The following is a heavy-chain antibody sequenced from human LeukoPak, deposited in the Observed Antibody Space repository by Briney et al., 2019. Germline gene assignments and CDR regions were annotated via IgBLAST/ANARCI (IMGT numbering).Heavy chain of an antibody. J-gene: IGHJ4*02. CDR3: TRAFCYDSGTYYRDYFDY. CDR2: IRNKLHGGTT. Sequence: QPGRSLRLSCIASGFTFGDYGMSWVRQAPGKGLEWLIFIRNKLHGGTTEYAASVKGRFTISRDDSKSIAYLQMNSLKTEDTAMYFCTRAFCYDSGTYYRDYFDYWGQGTPVTVSS. V-gene: IGHV3-49*04. D-gene: IGHD3-10*01. CDR1: GFTFGDYG.